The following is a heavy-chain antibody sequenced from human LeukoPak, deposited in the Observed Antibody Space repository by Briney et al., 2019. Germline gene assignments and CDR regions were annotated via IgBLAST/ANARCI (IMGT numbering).Heavy chain of an antibody. CDR1: GFTFSSYG. Sequence: GGSLRLSCAASGFTFSSYGMHWVRQAPGKGLEWVAVIWYDGSNKYYADSVKGRFTISRDNSKNTLYLQMNSLRAEDTAIYYCAKVNSGSYSYFQHWGQGTLVTVSS. CDR2: IWYDGSNK. CDR3: AKVNSGSYSYFQH. J-gene: IGHJ1*01. V-gene: IGHV3-33*06. D-gene: IGHD1-26*01.